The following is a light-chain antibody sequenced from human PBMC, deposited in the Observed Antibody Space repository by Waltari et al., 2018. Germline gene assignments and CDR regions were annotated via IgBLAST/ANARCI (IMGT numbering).Light chain of an antibody. V-gene: IGKV1-NL1*01. CDR1: YAFTNS. J-gene: IGKJ1*01. Sequence: DIQMTQSPSSLSASIGDRVTITCRASYAFTNSLAWYQQKPGKAPKLLLYAASRLESGVPSRFSGSGSGTDYTRTISILQPEDFATYYCHPYWSMPWTFGQGTKVEI. CDR2: AAS. CDR3: HPYWSMPWT.